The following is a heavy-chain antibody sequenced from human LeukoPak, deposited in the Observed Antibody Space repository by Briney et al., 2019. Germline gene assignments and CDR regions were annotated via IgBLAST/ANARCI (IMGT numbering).Heavy chain of an antibody. D-gene: IGHD2-2*01. CDR1: GFTFSSYA. Sequence: GGSLRLSCAASGFTFSSYAMSWVRQSPGKGLEWVSAISGSGGSTYYATSLKGRFTISRDNSKTTLYLQMNSLRAEDTAVYYCAKDRYCSSTSCSWDYWGQGTLVTVSS. J-gene: IGHJ4*02. CDR2: ISGSGGST. CDR3: AKDRYCSSTSCSWDY. V-gene: IGHV3-23*01.